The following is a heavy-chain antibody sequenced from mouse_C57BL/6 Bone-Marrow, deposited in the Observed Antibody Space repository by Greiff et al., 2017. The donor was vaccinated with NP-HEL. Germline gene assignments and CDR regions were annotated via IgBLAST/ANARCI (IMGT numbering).Heavy chain of an antibody. CDR3: ARQSGG. D-gene: IGHD1-3*01. J-gene: IGHJ3*01. CDR1: GYSINSGYY. Sequence: EVQLQESGPGLVKPSQSLSLSCSVTGYSINSGYYWNWIRQFPGNKLEWMGFISYDGSNNYNPSLKNRISITRDTSSNQFFLKLNSLTSEDTATYYGARQSGGWGQGTLVTVSA. CDR2: ISYDGSN. V-gene: IGHV3-6*01.